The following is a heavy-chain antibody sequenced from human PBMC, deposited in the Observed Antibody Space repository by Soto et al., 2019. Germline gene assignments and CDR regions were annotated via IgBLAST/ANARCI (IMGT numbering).Heavy chain of an antibody. CDR2: IWYDGSNK. Sequence: GGSLRLSCAASGFTFSSYGMHWVRQAPGKGLEWVAVIWYDGSNKYYADSVKGRFTISRDNSKNTLYLQMNSLRAEDTAVYYCARGKPGYSSGWTRPYYYYMDVWGKGTTVTVSS. CDR1: GFTFSSYG. CDR3: ARGKPGYSSGWTRPYYYYMDV. V-gene: IGHV3-33*01. D-gene: IGHD6-19*01. J-gene: IGHJ6*03.